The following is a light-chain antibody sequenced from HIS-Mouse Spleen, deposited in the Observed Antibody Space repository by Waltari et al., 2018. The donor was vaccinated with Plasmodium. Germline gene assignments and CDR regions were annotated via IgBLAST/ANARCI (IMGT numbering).Light chain of an antibody. CDR2: EVS. CDR3: SSYAGSNNWV. J-gene: IGLJ2*01. V-gene: IGLV2-8*01. Sequence: QSALTQPPSASGSPGQSVTISCTGTSSDVGGYNYVSWYQQHPGKAPNLMIYEVSKRPSGVPERFSGSKSGNTASLTVSVLQAEDEADYYCSSYAGSNNWVFGGGTKLTVL. CDR1: SSDVGGYNY.